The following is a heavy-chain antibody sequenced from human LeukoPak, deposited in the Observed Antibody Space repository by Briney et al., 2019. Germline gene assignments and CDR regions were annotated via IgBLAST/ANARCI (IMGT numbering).Heavy chain of an antibody. CDR3: ARVPRVDFWSGYFDY. J-gene: IGHJ4*02. CDR1: GGSISSGDYY. V-gene: IGHV4-30-2*01. D-gene: IGHD3-3*01. CDR2: IYYSGST. Sequence: PSQTLSLTCIVSGGSISSGDYYWSWIRQPPGKGLEWIGYIYYSGSTYYNPSLKSRVTISLDRSKNQFSLKLSSVTAADTAVYYCARVPRVDFWSGYFDYWGQGTLVTVSS.